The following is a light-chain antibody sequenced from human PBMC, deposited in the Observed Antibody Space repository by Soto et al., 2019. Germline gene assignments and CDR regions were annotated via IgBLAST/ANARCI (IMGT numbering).Light chain of an antibody. J-gene: IGLJ3*02. Sequence: QSVLTQPPSVSEAPRQRGTISCSGSSSNIGNNAINWYQQLPGKAPKLLIYDDLLPSGVSDRFSGSKSGTSASLAISGLQSEDEADYYCAAWDDSLNGWVFGGGTKLTVL. CDR2: YDD. CDR3: AAWDDSLNGWV. V-gene: IGLV1-36*01. CDR1: SSNIGNNA.